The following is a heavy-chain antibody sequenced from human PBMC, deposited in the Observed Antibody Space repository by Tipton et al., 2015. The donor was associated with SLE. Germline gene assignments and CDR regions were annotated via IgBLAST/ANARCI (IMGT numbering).Heavy chain of an antibody. V-gene: IGHV3-9*01. J-gene: IGHJ3*02. CDR3: APLGFGRAFDI. CDR1: GFTFDDYA. Sequence: YLRLSCAASGFTFDDYAMHWVRQAPGKGLEWVSGISWNSGSIGYADSVKGRFTISRDNAKNSLYLQMNSLRAEDTALYYCAPLGFGRAFDIWGQGTMVTVSS. CDR2: ISWNSGSI. D-gene: IGHD1-26*01.